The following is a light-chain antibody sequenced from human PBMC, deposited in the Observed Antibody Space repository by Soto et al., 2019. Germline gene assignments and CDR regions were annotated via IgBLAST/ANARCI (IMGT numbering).Light chain of an antibody. CDR2: SSN. V-gene: IGLV1-44*01. J-gene: IGLJ2*01. Sequence: QPVLTQPPSASGTPGQRVTLSCSGSSSNIGSNTVNWYQQLPGTAPKLLIYSSNQRPSGVPDRFSGSKSGTSASLAISGLQSEDEADYYCAAWDDSLNVVVFGGGTKLTVL. CDR1: SSNIGSNT. CDR3: AAWDDSLNVVV.